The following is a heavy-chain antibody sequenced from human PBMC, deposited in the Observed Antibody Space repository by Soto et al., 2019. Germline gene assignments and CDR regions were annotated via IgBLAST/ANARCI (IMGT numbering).Heavy chain of an antibody. CDR2: IYHSGGT. D-gene: IGHD2-2*03. Sequence: QLQLQESGPRLVKPSQTLSLTCAVSGGSISSGGYSWSWIRQPPGKGLEWIGYIYHSGGTYYNPYLKSRVTRSVDRSKNQFYLKLSSVTAADTAVYYCARSLDSVLVPAAMQVGCFDPWGQGTLVTVSS. CDR3: ARSLDSVLVPAAMQVGCFDP. V-gene: IGHV4-30-2*01. CDR1: GGSISSGGYS. J-gene: IGHJ5*02.